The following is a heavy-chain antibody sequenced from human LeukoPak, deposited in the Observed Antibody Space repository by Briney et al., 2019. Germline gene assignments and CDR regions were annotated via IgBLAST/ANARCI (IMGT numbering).Heavy chain of an antibody. V-gene: IGHV3-21*01. Sequence: GGSLRLSCAASGFTFSSYSMNWVRQAPGKGLEWVSSISSSSSYIYYADSVKGRFTISRDNAKNSLYLQMNSLRAEDTAVYHCARPYSSSWYGDDYWGQGTLVTVSS. CDR2: ISSSSSYI. D-gene: IGHD6-13*01. J-gene: IGHJ4*02. CDR1: GFTFSSYS. CDR3: ARPYSSSWYGDDY.